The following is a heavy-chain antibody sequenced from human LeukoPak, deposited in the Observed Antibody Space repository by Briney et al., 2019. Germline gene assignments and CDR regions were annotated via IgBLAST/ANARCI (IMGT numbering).Heavy chain of an antibody. CDR1: GFTFSDYY. D-gene: IGHD6-19*01. Sequence: GGSLILSCAASGFTFSDYYMSWIRQAPGKGLEWVSYISSSGSTIYYADSVKGRFTISRDNAKNSLYLQMNSLRAEDTAVYYCARQAIAVAGTLGSYYFDYWGQGTLVTVSS. V-gene: IGHV3-11*04. J-gene: IGHJ4*02. CDR3: ARQAIAVAGTLGSYYFDY. CDR2: ISSSGSTI.